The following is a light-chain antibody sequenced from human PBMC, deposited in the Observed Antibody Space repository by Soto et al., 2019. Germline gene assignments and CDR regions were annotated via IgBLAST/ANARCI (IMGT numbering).Light chain of an antibody. J-gene: IGKJ1*01. Sequence: QMTQSPSTLSASVGDRVTITCRASQSIRNWLAWYQQKPGKAPKLLIHQASTLQSGVPSRFSGSGSGTEFTLNISSLQPDDFATYYCQQYNSHSETFGQGTKVDIK. CDR2: QAS. CDR1: QSIRNW. CDR3: QQYNSHSET. V-gene: IGKV1-5*03.